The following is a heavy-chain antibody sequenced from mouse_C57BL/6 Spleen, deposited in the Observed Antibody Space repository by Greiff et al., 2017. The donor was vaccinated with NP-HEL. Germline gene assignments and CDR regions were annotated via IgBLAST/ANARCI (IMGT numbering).Heavy chain of an antibody. Sequence: QVHVKQPGAELVRPGSSVKLSCKASGYTFTSYWMHWVKQRPIQGLEWIGSIDPSDSETHYNQKFKDKATLTVDKSSSTAYMQLSSLTSEDSAVYYCARSDYDGFDYWGQGTTLTVSS. CDR1: GYTFTSYW. J-gene: IGHJ2*01. V-gene: IGHV1-52*01. CDR3: ARSDYDGFDY. D-gene: IGHD2-4*01. CDR2: IDPSDSET.